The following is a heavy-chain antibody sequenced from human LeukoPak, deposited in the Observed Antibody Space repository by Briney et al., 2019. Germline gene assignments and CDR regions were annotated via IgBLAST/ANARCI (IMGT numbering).Heavy chain of an antibody. CDR3: ASSYDSSGYSDY. D-gene: IGHD3-22*01. V-gene: IGHV4-30-2*01. CDR1: GGSISSGGYS. CDR2: IYHSGST. Sequence: SQTLSLTCAVSGGSISSGGYSWSWIRQPPGKGLEWIGYIYHSGSTYYNPSLKSRVTISVDRSKNQLSLKLSSVTAADTAVYYCASSYDSSGYSDYWGQGTLVTVSS. J-gene: IGHJ4*02.